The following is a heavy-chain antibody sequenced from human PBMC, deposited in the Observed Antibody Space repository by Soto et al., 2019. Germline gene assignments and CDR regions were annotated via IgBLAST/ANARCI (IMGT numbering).Heavy chain of an antibody. CDR1: GVTFSTYS. CDR3: AREYTAWPLAYGLDV. D-gene: IGHD2-2*02. CDR2: ISSRSDI. J-gene: IGHJ6*02. V-gene: IGHV3-21*01. Sequence: GSLSLSCVGSGVTFSTYSINWVRPAPGKGLEWVSSISSRSDIYYADSVKGRFTISRDNAKNSVSLQMNSLRAEDTAVYYCAREYTAWPLAYGLDVWGQGTTVTVSS.